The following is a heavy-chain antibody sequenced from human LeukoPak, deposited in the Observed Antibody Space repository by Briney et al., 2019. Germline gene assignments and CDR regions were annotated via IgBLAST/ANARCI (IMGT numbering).Heavy chain of an antibody. J-gene: IGHJ2*01. CDR1: GYTFTGYY. D-gene: IGHD3-10*01. V-gene: IGHV1-2*02. Sequence: ASVKVSCKASGYTFTGYYMHWVRQAPGQGLECMGWINPNSGGTNYAQKFQGRVTMTRDTSISTAYMELSRLRSDDTAVYYCARDPYGTWYFDLWGRGTLVTVSS. CDR3: ARDPYGTWYFDL. CDR2: INPNSGGT.